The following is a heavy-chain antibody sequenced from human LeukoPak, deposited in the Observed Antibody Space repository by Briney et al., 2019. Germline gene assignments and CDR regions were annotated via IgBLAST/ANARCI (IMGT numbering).Heavy chain of an antibody. CDR3: ALQSGYYDSSGYSEPDY. Sequence: GGSLRLSCAASGFTFSSYAMSWVRQAPGKGLEWVSAISGSGGSTYYADSVRGRFTISRDNSKNTLYLQMNSLRAEDTAVYYCALQSGYYDSSGYSEPDYWGQGALVTVSS. V-gene: IGHV3-23*01. CDR2: ISGSGGST. J-gene: IGHJ4*02. CDR1: GFTFSSYA. D-gene: IGHD3-22*01.